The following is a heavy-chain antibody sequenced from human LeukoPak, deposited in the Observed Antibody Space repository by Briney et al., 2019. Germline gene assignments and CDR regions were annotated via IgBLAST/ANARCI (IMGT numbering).Heavy chain of an antibody. CDR3: ARVRVSSGHHPWYFDY. CDR2: IYYSGST. V-gene: IGHV4-59*01. J-gene: IGHJ4*02. Sequence: SETQSLTCTVSGGSISSYYWSWIRQSPGKGLEWIGYIYYSGSTDYNPSLKSRVTISVDTSKNQFSLKLSSVTAADTAVYYCARVRVSSGHHPWYFDYWGQGTLVTVTS. CDR1: GGSISSYY. D-gene: IGHD3-22*01.